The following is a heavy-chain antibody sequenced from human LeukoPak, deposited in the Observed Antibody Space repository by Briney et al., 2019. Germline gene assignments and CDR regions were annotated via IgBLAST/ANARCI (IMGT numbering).Heavy chain of an antibody. CDR1: GFTFSNYA. J-gene: IGHJ4*02. CDR3: AKDRVTTVTTFFSQFDF. Sequence: PGGSLRLSCAASGFTFSNYAMHWVRQAPGKGLEWVSGITGSGDKTYYTDSLKGRFTISRGNSKNTLFLQISSLRADDTAVYYCAKDRVTTVTTFFSQFDFWGQGTLVTVSS. V-gene: IGHV3-23*01. CDR2: ITGSGDKT. D-gene: IGHD4-11*01.